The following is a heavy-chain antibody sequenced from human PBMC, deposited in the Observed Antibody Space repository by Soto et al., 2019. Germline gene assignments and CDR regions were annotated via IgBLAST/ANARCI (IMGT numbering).Heavy chain of an antibody. Sequence: EGQLVESGGGLVNPGGSLRLSCAASGFTFTSFSMNWVRQAPGKGLEWVSSISLDSNNILYADSVKGRFTISRDNAKNSLYVQMSSLRAEDTAVYYCARVISCSGGTCPSHYYYYGMDVWGQGTTVTVSS. CDR2: ISLDSNNI. CDR1: GFTFTSFS. CDR3: ARVISCSGGTCPSHYYYYGMDV. J-gene: IGHJ6*02. D-gene: IGHD2-15*01. V-gene: IGHV3-21*02.